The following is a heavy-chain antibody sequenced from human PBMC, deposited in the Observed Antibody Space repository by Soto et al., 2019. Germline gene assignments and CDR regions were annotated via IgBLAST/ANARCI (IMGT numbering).Heavy chain of an antibody. J-gene: IGHJ6*02. CDR2: IWYDGSNK. Sequence: QVQLVESGGGVVQPGRSLRLSCAASGFTFSSYGMHWVRQAPGKGLEWVAVIWYDGSNKYYADSVKGRFTISRDNSKNTRYLQMNSLRAEDTAVYYCARETPYCSGGSCYSRHYYYGMDVWGQGTTVIVSS. CDR1: GFTFSSYG. D-gene: IGHD2-15*01. V-gene: IGHV3-33*01. CDR3: ARETPYCSGGSCYSRHYYYGMDV.